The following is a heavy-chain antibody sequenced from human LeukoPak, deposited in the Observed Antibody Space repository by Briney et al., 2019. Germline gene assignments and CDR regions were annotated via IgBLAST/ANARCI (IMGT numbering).Heavy chain of an antibody. CDR1: EFAFTGHS. CDR3: AREKQLGGTPFDF. J-gene: IGHJ4*02. D-gene: IGHD1-26*01. V-gene: IGHV3-30*04. CDR2: VSNDGKTI. Sequence: GRSLRLSCVASEFAFTGHSMHWVRQAPGKGLEWVAVVSNDGKTILYADSLKGRFTVSTDNSKNTVYLQVNSLRDEDAAVYCAREKQLGGTPFDFWGQGSLVTVSS.